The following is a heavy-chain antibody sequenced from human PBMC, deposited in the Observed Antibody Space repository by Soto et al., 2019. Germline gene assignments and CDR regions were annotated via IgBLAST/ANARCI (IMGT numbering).Heavy chain of an antibody. CDR1: GFTFSSYA. V-gene: IGHV3-23*01. D-gene: IGHD6-13*01. Sequence: QTGGSLRLSCAASGFTFSSYAMSWVRQAPGKGLEWVSAISGSGGSTYYADSVKGRFTISRDNSKNTLYLQMNSLRAEDAAVYYCAPSRGSRKGFDPWGQGTLVTVSS. CDR3: APSRGSRKGFDP. J-gene: IGHJ5*02. CDR2: ISGSGGST.